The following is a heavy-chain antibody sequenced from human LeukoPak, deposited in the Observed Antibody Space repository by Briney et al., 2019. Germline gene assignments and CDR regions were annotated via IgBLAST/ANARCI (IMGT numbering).Heavy chain of an antibody. CDR3: ARVSIGIFGVANFDY. Sequence: SGGSLRLSCAASGFTFSNYAMVWVRQAPGKGLEWVSSISSSSSYIYYADSVKGRFTISRDNAKNSLYLQMNSLRAEDTAVYYCARVSIGIFGVANFDYWGQGTLVTVSS. V-gene: IGHV3-21*01. CDR1: GFTFSNYA. D-gene: IGHD3-3*01. J-gene: IGHJ4*02. CDR2: ISSSSSYI.